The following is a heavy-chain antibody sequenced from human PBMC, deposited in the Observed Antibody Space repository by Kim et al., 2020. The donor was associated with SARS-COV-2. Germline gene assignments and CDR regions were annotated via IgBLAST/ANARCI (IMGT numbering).Heavy chain of an antibody. D-gene: IGHD3-16*01. CDR3: ARGSGLYGMDV. V-gene: IGHV5-10-1*01. Sequence: YSPSFQGHVTISADKSINTAYLQLSSLKASDTAIYYCARGSGLYGMDVWGQGTTVTVSS. J-gene: IGHJ6*02.